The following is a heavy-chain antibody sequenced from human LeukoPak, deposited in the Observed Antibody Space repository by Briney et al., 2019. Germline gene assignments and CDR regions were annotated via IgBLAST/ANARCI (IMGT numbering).Heavy chain of an antibody. J-gene: IGHJ4*02. CDR3: ARSPHSCNWSPTAFDY. CDR1: GGTFSSYA. CDR2: IIPIFGTA. D-gene: IGHD1-20*01. Sequence: GASVKVSCKASGGTFSSYAISWVRQAPGQGLEWMGGIIPIFGTANYAQKFQGRVTITTDESTSTAYMELSSLRSEDTAVYYCARSPHSCNWSPTAFDYWGQGTLVTVSS. V-gene: IGHV1-69*05.